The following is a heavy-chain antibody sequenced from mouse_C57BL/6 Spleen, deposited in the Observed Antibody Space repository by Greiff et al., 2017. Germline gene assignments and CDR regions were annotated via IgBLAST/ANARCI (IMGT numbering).Heavy chain of an antibody. D-gene: IGHD1-1*01. Sequence: VQLVESGPGLVQPSQSLSITCTVSGFSLTSYGVHWVRQSPGKGLEWLGVIWSGGSTDYNAAFISRLSISKDNSKSQVFFKMNSLQADDTAIYYCARNDYGSSYVGFAYWGQGTLVTVSA. J-gene: IGHJ3*01. V-gene: IGHV2-2*01. CDR3: ARNDYGSSYVGFAY. CDR1: GFSLTSYG. CDR2: IWSGGST.